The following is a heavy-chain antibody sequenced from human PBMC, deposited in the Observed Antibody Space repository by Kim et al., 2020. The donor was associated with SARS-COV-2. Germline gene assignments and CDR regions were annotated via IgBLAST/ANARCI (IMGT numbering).Heavy chain of an antibody. D-gene: IGHD6-13*01. CDR1: GGSISSSSYY. CDR2: IYYSGST. Sequence: SETLSLTCTVSGGSISSSSYYWGWIRQPPGKGLEWIGSIYYSGSTYYNPSLKSRVTISVDTSKNQFSLKLSSVTAADTAVYYCARVWGEPPQEAAAGTAWFDPWGQGTLVTVTS. V-gene: IGHV4-39*07. CDR3: ARVWGEPPQEAAAGTAWFDP. J-gene: IGHJ5*02.